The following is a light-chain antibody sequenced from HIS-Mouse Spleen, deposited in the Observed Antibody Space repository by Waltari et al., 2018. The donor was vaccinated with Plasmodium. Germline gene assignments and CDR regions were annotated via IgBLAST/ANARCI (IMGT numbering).Light chain of an antibody. V-gene: IGLV3-10*01. CDR2: EDS. J-gene: IGLJ3*02. CDR1: ALPTKK. Sequence: SYALTQPPSVSGSPGQTARTTCPGDALPTKKANLYQQKSGQYPVLVIYEDSKRPPGIPERFSGSSSGTMATLTISGAQVEDEADYYCYSTDSSGNHRVFGGGTKLTVL. CDR3: YSTDSSGNHRV.